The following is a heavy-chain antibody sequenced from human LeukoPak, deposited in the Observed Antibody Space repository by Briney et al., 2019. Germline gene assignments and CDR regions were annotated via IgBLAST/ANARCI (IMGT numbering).Heavy chain of an antibody. CDR2: ISYDGSNK. Sequence: GGSLRLSCAASGFTFSSYGMHWVRQAPGKGLEWVAVISYDGSNKYYADSVKGRFTISRDNSKNTLYLQMNSLRAEDAAVYYCAKDLCSGGSCYYFDYWGQGTLVTVSS. CDR3: AKDLCSGGSCYYFDY. CDR1: GFTFSSYG. D-gene: IGHD2-15*01. J-gene: IGHJ4*02. V-gene: IGHV3-30*18.